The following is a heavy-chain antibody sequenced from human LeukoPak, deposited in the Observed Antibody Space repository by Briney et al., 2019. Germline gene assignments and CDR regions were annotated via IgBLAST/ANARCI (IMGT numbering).Heavy chain of an antibody. Sequence: GGSLRLSCAASGFTFSSYAMSWVRQAPGKGLEWVSAISGSGGSTYYADSVKGRFTISRDNSKNTLYLQMNSLRAEDTAVYYCAKDRGRITIFGVVEGFNDRRGAFDYWGQGTLVTVSS. D-gene: IGHD3-3*01. J-gene: IGHJ4*02. CDR3: AKDRGRITIFGVVEGFNDRRGAFDY. CDR1: GFTFSSYA. CDR2: ISGSGGST. V-gene: IGHV3-23*01.